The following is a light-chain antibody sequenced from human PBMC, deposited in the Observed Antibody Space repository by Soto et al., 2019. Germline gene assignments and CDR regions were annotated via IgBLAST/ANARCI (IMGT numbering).Light chain of an antibody. Sequence: DIQMTQSPSSLSASVGDRVTITCQASQDISNYLNWYQQKPGKAPKLLIYDASNLETGVPSRFSGSGSRTDFTFTISSLQPEYIATYYCQQYDNRLFTFGGGTKVEIK. CDR2: DAS. CDR3: QQYDNRLFT. CDR1: QDISNY. J-gene: IGKJ4*01. V-gene: IGKV1-33*01.